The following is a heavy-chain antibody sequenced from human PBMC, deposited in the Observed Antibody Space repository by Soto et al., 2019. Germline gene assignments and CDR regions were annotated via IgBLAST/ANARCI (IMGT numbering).Heavy chain of an antibody. CDR3: ARGGGVGVAGSAAFDM. J-gene: IGHJ3*02. D-gene: IGHD3-3*01. Sequence: QLHLVQSGAVVKKPGASVTVSCSASGYPVTAYYMHWVRQAPGRGLEWMGGINPATGAAKYTQTFPGRVTMTRDTSTSTGFMELGGLTSEDPAVFYWARGGGVGVAGSAAFDMWGQGTVVTVSS. CDR2: INPATGAA. V-gene: IGHV1-2*02. CDR1: GYPVTAYY.